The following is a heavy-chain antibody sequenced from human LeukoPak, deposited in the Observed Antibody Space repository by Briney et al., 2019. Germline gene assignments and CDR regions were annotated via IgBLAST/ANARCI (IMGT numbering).Heavy chain of an antibody. D-gene: IGHD3-10*01. CDR3: AKAGGMVRGVIYYFDY. V-gene: IGHV3-23*01. CDR1: GFTFSSYA. J-gene: IGHJ4*02. Sequence: GGSLRLSCAASGFTFSSYAMSWVRQASGKGLEWVSAISGSGGSTYSADSVKGRFTISRDNSKNTLYLQMNSLRAEDTAVYYCAKAGGMVRGVIYYFDYWGQGTLVTVSS. CDR2: ISGSGGST.